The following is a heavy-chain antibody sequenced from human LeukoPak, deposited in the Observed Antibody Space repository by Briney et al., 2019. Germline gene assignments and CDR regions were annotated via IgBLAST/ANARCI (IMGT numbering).Heavy chain of an antibody. Sequence: AGGSLRLSCAASGFTFSSYAMSWVRQAPGKGLEWVAFIRYDGSNKYYADSVKGRFTISRDNSKNTLYLQMNSLRAEDTAVYYCARPVEEGYGGDHDAFDIWGQGTMVTVSS. CDR1: GFTFSSYA. J-gene: IGHJ3*02. D-gene: IGHD4-23*01. CDR2: IRYDGSNK. V-gene: IGHV3-30*02. CDR3: ARPVEEGYGGDHDAFDI.